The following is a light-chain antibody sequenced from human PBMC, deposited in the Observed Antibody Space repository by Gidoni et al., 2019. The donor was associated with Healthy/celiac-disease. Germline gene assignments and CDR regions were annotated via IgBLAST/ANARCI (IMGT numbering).Light chain of an antibody. Sequence: QSALTQPPSASGSPGQSVTISCTGTSSHVGGYNYVSWDQQPPGKAPKLMIYEISKRPSGVPDRFSGSKAGNTASLTVSGLQAEDEADYYCSSYAGSNNVVFGGGTKLTVL. CDR1: SSHVGGYNY. J-gene: IGLJ2*01. CDR2: EIS. CDR3: SSYAGSNNVV. V-gene: IGLV2-8*01.